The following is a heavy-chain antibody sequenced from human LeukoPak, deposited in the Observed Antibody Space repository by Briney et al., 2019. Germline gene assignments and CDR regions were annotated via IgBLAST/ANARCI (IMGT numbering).Heavy chain of an antibody. J-gene: IGHJ4*02. CDR3: ARDRNNWYGTEYYFDY. CDR2: INPSGGST. V-gene: IGHV1-46*01. CDR1: GYTFTSYY. Sequence: ASVKVSCKASGYTFTSYYMHWVRQAPGQGLEWMGIINPSGGSTSYAQKFQGRVTMTRDTSTSTVYMELSSLRSEDTAVYYCARDRNNWYGTEYYFDYWGQETLVTVSS. D-gene: IGHD1-1*01.